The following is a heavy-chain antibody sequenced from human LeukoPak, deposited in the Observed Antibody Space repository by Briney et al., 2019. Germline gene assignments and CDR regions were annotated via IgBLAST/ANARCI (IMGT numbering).Heavy chain of an antibody. CDR1: GGTFSSYA. Sequence: ASVKVSCKASGGTFSSYAISWVRQAPGQGLEWMGGIIPIFGTANYAQKFQGRVTITADESTSTAYMELNSLRSEDTAVYYCARVEPGAQRFGAFDIWGQGTMVTVSS. CDR3: ARVEPGAQRFGAFDI. J-gene: IGHJ3*02. CDR2: IIPIFGTA. D-gene: IGHD3-10*01. V-gene: IGHV1-69*01.